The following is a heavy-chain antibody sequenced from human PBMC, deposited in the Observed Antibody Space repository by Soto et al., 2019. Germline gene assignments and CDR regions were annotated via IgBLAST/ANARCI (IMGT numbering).Heavy chain of an antibody. V-gene: IGHV4-31*03. CDR1: GGSISNGYYY. CDR3: ASWVEVSLDYFDS. J-gene: IGHJ4*02. Sequence: QVQLQESGPGLVKPSETLSLTCTVSGGSISNGYYYWSWVRQNPGKGLEWIGHIYHSGRTYYNPSLNSRVSISIDTSKNQFCLHLSSVTAADTAVYYCASWVEVSLDYFDSWGQGNPVTVSS. CDR2: IYHSGRT. D-gene: IGHD2-15*01.